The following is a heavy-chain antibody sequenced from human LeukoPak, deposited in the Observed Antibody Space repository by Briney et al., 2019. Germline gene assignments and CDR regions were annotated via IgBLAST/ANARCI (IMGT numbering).Heavy chain of an antibody. V-gene: IGHV3-33*01. J-gene: IGHJ4*02. D-gene: IGHD6-13*01. CDR3: ASLGIAAAGGGY. CDR2: IRYDGSNK. Sequence: PGGSLRLSCAASGFTFSSYGMHWVRQAPGKGLEWVAVIRYDGSNKYYADSVKGRFTISRDNSKNTLYLQMNSLRAEDTAVYHCASLGIAAAGGGYWGQGTLVTVSS. CDR1: GFTFSSYG.